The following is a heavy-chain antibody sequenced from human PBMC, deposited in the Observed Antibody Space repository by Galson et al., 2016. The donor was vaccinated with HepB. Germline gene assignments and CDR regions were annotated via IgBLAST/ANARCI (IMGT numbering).Heavy chain of an antibody. CDR1: GFTFSSFA. Sequence: SLRLSCAASGFTFSSFAMTWVRQAPGKGLEWVSVISGSGDTTYYADSVKGRFTISRDNSRNTLHLQMNRLIAEDTAMFYCARYNVGNQVVLGFGYWGQGSLVTVSS. V-gene: IGHV3-23*01. CDR2: ISGSGDTT. CDR3: ARYNVGNQVVLGFGY. D-gene: IGHD3-10*01. J-gene: IGHJ4*02.